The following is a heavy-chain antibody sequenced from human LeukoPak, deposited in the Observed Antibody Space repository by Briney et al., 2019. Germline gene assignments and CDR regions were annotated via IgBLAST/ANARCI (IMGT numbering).Heavy chain of an antibody. D-gene: IGHD2-15*01. CDR2: IIPIIGIA. J-gene: IGHJ6*02. CDR3: ASMVVAATSYAAHYYYYYGMDV. CDR1: GGTFSSYA. Sequence: EASVKVSCKASGGTFSSYAISWVRQAPGQGLEWMGRIIPIIGIANYAQKFQGRVTITADKSTSTAYMELSSLRSEDTAVYYCASMVVAATSYAAHYYYYYGMDVWGQGTTVTVSS. V-gene: IGHV1-69*04.